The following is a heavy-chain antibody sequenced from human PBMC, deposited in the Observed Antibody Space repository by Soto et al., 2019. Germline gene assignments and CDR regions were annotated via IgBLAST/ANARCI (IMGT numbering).Heavy chain of an antibody. Sequence: VSVKSRITINPDTSKNQFSLQLNSVTPEDTAVYYCARVGGVPPTYDAFDIWGQGTMVTVSS. V-gene: IGHV6-1*01. CDR3: ARVGGVPPTYDAFDI. J-gene: IGHJ3*02. D-gene: IGHD3-3*01.